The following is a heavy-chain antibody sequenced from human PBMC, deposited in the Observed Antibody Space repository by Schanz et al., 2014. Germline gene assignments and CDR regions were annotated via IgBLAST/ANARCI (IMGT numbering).Heavy chain of an antibody. Sequence: QLQLQESGPGLVKPSETLSLTCTVSGGSISSSSYYWGWIRQPPGKGLEWIGSIYYSGSTYYNPSLKSRATISLDTSKNPSSLKLRSVTAVDTAVYYCASKGLTTDAFDIWGQGTMVTVSS. CDR2: IYYSGST. D-gene: IGHD2-8*01. CDR1: GGSISSSSYY. J-gene: IGHJ3*02. V-gene: IGHV4-39*02. CDR3: ASKGLTTDAFDI.